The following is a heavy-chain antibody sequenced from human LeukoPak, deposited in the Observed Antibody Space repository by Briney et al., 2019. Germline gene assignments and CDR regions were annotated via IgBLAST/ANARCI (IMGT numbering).Heavy chain of an antibody. CDR3: ARPHLGYCSGGSCYGAWFDP. CDR2: ISAYNGNT. CDR1: GYTFTSYG. Sequence: ASVTVSCTASGYTFTSYGISWVRQAPGQGLEWMGWISAYNGNTNYAQKLQGRVTMTTDTSTSTAYMELRSLRSDDTAVYYCARPHLGYCSGGSCYGAWFDPWGQGTLVTVSS. J-gene: IGHJ5*02. D-gene: IGHD2-15*01. V-gene: IGHV1-18*01.